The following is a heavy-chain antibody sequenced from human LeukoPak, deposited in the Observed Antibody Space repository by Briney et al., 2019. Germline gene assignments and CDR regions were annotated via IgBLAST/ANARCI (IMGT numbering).Heavy chain of an antibody. J-gene: IGHJ4*02. D-gene: IGHD3-3*01. Sequence: ASVKVSCKASGGTFSSYAIGWVRQAPGQGLEYMGWINGGNGYTKFVQKFQGRVTLTTDTTTATAYMELRSLRSDDTAVYYCARDWNGDIYYWGQGTLVTVSS. CDR2: INGGNGYT. CDR1: GGTFSSYA. V-gene: IGHV1-18*01. CDR3: ARDWNGDIYY.